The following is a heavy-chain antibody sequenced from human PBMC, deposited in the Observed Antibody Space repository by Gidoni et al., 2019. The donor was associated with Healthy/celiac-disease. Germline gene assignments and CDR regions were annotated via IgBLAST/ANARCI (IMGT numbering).Heavy chain of an antibody. D-gene: IGHD3-22*01. CDR3: ARVADSSGYPYYYYYMDV. CDR2: INPNSGGT. Sequence: QVQLVQSGAEVKKPGASVKVSCKASGYTFTGYYMHWVRQAPGQGLEWMGWINPNSGGTNYAQKFQGRVTMTRDTSISTAYMELSRLRSDDTAVYYCARVADSSGYPYYYYYMDVWGKGTTVTVSS. CDR1: GYTFTGYY. V-gene: IGHV1-2*02. J-gene: IGHJ6*03.